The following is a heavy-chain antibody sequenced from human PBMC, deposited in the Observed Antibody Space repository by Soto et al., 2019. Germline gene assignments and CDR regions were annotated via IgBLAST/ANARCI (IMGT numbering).Heavy chain of an antibody. CDR1: GFTVGNFD. Sequence: QLVESGGGLFQAGGSTRLSCLVSGFTVGNFDMAWVRQAPGKGLEWASITQTGGATYYSDAAQGRFTISRDNSKITVYLQMNCLRVEDTGVYSCVRVLYDSGVVDFWGQGSLITVS. V-gene: IGHV3-53*01. CDR2: TQTGGAT. CDR3: VRVLYDSGVVDF. D-gene: IGHD5-12*01. J-gene: IGHJ4*02.